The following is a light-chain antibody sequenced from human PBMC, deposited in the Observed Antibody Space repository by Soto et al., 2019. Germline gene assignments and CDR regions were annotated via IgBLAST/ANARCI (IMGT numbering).Light chain of an antibody. CDR3: QKRYSTPRT. CDR1: QSISSY. CDR2: AAS. Sequence: DIQMTKSPSSLSASVVDRVTITCRASQSISSYLNWYQQKPGKAPKLLIYAASSLQSGVPSRFSGSGSGTDFTLTISSLQPEDFATYYCQKRYSTPRTCGQGNTGDIK. V-gene: IGKV1-39*01. J-gene: IGKJ1*01.